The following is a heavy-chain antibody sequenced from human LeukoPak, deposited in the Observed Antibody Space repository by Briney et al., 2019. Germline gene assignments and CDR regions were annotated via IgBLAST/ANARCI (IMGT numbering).Heavy chain of an antibody. CDR3: ARDRAAAGRGRGGDFDY. J-gene: IGHJ4*02. V-gene: IGHV4-4*07. Sequence: SETLSLTCTVSGASISSNYWTWIRQPAGKGLEWIGRIHNSGTTNYNPSLKSRVTISVDTSRNQFSLKLTYVTAADTAVYCCARDRAAAGRGRGGDFDYGGQGTLLTAPS. CDR1: GASISSNY. D-gene: IGHD6-13*01. CDR2: IHNSGTT.